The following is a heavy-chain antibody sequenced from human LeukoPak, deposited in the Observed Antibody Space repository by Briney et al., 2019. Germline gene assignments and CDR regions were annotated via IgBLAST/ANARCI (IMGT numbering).Heavy chain of an antibody. D-gene: IGHD6-13*01. CDR3: AKTPSPYLPGYSSSGPYYFDY. V-gene: IGHV3-49*04. J-gene: IGHJ4*02. CDR2: ITTKAYGGTT. CDR1: GFTFGDYA. Sequence: GGSLRLSCTVSGFTFGDYAMSWVRQAPGKGLEWVAFITTKAYGGTTEYAASVKGRFTISRDDSKTIAYLQMNSLKAEDTAVYYCAKTPSPYLPGYSSSGPYYFDYWGQGTLVTVSS.